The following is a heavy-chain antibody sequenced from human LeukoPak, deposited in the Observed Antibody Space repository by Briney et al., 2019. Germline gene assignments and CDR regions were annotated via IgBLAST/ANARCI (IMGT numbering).Heavy chain of an antibody. Sequence: PGGSLRLSCAASGFTFSSYGMHWVRQAPGKGLEWVAVISYDGSNKYYADSVKGRFTISRDNSKNTLYLQMNSLRAEDTAVYYCAKDARVANYDILTGYDDAFDIWGQGTMVTVSS. CDR2: ISYDGSNK. CDR3: AKDARVANYDILTGYDDAFDI. D-gene: IGHD3-9*01. CDR1: GFTFSSYG. V-gene: IGHV3-30*18. J-gene: IGHJ3*02.